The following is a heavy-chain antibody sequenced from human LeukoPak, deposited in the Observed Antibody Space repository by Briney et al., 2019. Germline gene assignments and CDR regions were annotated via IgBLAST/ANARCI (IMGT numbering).Heavy chain of an antibody. V-gene: IGHV3-23*01. CDR2: ISVSGTDT. Sequence: GGSLRLSCAASGFTFSTYAMMWVRQAPGKGLEWVSAISVSGTDTYYTDSVLGRFTVSRDNSKNTLHLQMDGLRVEDTAVYYCAKKLSSSGGYFGNWGQGTLVTVSS. CDR3: AKKLSSSGGYFGN. J-gene: IGHJ4*02. CDR1: GFTFSTYA. D-gene: IGHD6-25*01.